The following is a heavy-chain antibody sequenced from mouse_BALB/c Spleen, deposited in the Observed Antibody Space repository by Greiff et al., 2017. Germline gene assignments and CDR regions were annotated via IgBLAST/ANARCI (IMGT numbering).Heavy chain of an antibody. D-gene: IGHD1-1*01. Sequence: VQVVESGPGLVAPSQSLSITCTVSGFSLTGYGVNWVRQPPGKGLEWLGVIWGDGSTDYNSALKSRLSISKDNSKSQVFLKMNSLQTDDTARYYCARDDGSSYLYFDYWGQGTTLTVSS. V-gene: IGHV2-6-7*01. CDR1: GFSLTGYG. J-gene: IGHJ2*01. CDR3: ARDDGSSYLYFDY. CDR2: IWGDGST.